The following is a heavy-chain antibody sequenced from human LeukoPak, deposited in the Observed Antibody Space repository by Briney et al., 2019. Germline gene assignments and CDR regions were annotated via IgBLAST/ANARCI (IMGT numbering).Heavy chain of an antibody. J-gene: IGHJ4*02. V-gene: IGHV4-39*07. CDR3: ARGLSITVAGYFDY. CDR2: IYFGGSS. CDR1: GGSISSSNYY. D-gene: IGHD6-19*01. Sequence: SETLSLTCTVSGGSISSSNYYWGWICQPPGEGLEWIGSIYFGGSSYYNPSLKSRVTISVDTSKNQFSLKMTSVTAADTAVYYCARGLSITVAGYFDYWGQGTLVTVSS.